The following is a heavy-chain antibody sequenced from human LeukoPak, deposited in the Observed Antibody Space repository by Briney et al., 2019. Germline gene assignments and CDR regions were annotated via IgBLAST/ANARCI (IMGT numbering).Heavy chain of an antibody. CDR2: IYYSGST. V-gene: IGHV4-61*01. CDR1: GGSVSSGSYY. CDR3: ARDKRHSSGWYDY. D-gene: IGHD6-19*01. J-gene: IGHJ4*02. Sequence: PSETLSLTCTVSGGSVSSGSYYWSWIRQPPGKGLEWIGYIYYSGSTNYNPSLKSRVTISVDTSKNQFSLKLSSVTAADTAVYYCARDKRHSSGWYDYWGQGTLVTVSS.